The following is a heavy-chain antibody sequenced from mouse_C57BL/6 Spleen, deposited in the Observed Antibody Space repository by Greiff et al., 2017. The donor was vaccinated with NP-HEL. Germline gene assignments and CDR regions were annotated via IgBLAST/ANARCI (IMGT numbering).Heavy chain of an antibody. CDR2: ISGGGGNT. CDR1: GFTFSSYT. CDR3: SRHLYYSKGYYFDY. J-gene: IGHJ2*01. Sequence: EVQLVESGGGLVKPGGSLKLSCAASGFTFSSYTMSWVRQTPEKRLEWVANISGGGGNTYYTDSVKGRFTISRDNAKNTLYLQMSSLRSEYTALYYCSRHLYYSKGYYFDYWGQGTTLTVSS. V-gene: IGHV5-9*01. D-gene: IGHD2-5*01.